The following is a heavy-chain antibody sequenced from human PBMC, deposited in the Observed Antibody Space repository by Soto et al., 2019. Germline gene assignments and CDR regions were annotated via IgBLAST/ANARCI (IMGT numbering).Heavy chain of an antibody. J-gene: IGHJ2*01. Sequence: TLSLTCTVAGCSIDTSDYYWSWLRQQPGKGLEWIGYIFHSGDTYYNPSLTGRLAFSVDTSKNQFSLRLTSVTVADTALYFCARHPRITRGWHFDLWGRGTLVTVSS. D-gene: IGHD7-27*01. V-gene: IGHV4-31*02. CDR3: ARHPRITRGWHFDL. CDR2: IFHSGDT. CDR1: GCSIDTSDYY.